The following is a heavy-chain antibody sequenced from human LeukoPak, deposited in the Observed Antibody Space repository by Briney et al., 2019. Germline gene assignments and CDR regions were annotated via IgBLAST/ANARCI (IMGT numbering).Heavy chain of an antibody. CDR1: GGTFSSYA. Sequence: GASVKVSFKASGGTFSSYAISWVRQAPGQGLEWMGGIIPIFGTANYAQKFQGRVTITADESTSTAYMELSSLRSEDTAVYYCARGGNPYYYYGMDVWGQGTTVTVSS. D-gene: IGHD4-23*01. V-gene: IGHV1-69*13. J-gene: IGHJ6*02. CDR3: ARGGNPYYYYGMDV. CDR2: IIPIFGTA.